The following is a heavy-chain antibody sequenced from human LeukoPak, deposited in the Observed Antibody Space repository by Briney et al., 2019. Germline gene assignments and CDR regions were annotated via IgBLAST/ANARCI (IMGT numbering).Heavy chain of an antibody. Sequence: GGSLRLSCAASGFTFSRYWTHWVRQAPGTGLVWVSRIHNDGSSTSYADSVKGRFTISRDNAKNTVYLQMNSLRAEDTAVYYCARGMYYDILTGPLGFDYWGQGTLVTVSS. CDR3: ARGMYYDILTGPLGFDY. V-gene: IGHV3-74*01. CDR2: IHNDGSST. D-gene: IGHD3-9*01. J-gene: IGHJ4*02. CDR1: GFTFSRYW.